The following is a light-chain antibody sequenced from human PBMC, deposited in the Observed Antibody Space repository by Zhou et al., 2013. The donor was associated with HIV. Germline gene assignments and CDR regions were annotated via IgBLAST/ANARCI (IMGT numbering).Light chain of an antibody. CDR1: HTVTSNY. CDR3: QQRSNWPIT. V-gene: IGKV3D-20*02. CDR2: GAS. J-gene: IGKJ5*01. Sequence: EIVLTQSPGTLSLSPGERATLSCRASHTVTSNYLAWYQHTPGQGPKVLIFGASTRANGIPDRFSGSGSGTEFTLTISRLEPEDFAVYYCQQRSNWPITFGQGTRLEIK.